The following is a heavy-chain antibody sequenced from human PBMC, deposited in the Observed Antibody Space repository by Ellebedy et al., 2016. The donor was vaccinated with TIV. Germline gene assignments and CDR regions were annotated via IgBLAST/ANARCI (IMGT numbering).Heavy chain of an antibody. CDR2: ISTIST. CDR1: GFTFSNYS. V-gene: IGHV3-21*01. CDR3: SRGGGCASGTCYYPDF. Sequence: GGSLRLSCAASGFTFSNYSLNWVRQAPGKGLEWVSSISTISTYADSVRGRFTISRDNAKNSLSLQMTGLRAEDTAVYYCSRGGGCASGTCYYPDFWGQGTLVTVSS. J-gene: IGHJ4*02. D-gene: IGHD2-15*01.